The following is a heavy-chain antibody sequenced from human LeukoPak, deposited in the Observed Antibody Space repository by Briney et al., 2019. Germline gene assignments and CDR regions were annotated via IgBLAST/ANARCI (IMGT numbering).Heavy chain of an antibody. CDR3: ARPTTGFVALDI. V-gene: IGHV1-18*01. D-gene: IGHD4-17*01. J-gene: IGHJ3*02. Sequence: GASVKVSCKASRYTFSSYGISWVRQAPGQGLEWMGWISAYNGNTNYAQKLQGRVTMTTDTSTSTAYMELRSLRSDDTAVYYCARPTTGFVALDIWGQGTVVTVSS. CDR2: ISAYNGNT. CDR1: RYTFSSYG.